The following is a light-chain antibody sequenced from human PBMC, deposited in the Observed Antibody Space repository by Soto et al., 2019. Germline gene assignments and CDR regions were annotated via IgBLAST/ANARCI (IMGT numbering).Light chain of an antibody. J-gene: IGKJ5*01. CDR1: QGISSY. CDR2: ASS. CDR3: PRTYSTPFT. Sequence: DDQMTQSPFTVSASVGERVSITCRASQGISSYLAWYQQKPGKAPKLLIYASSSLQSGVPSSFSGCGSGTDFTLTIRSLQPEDFATYYCPRTYSTPFTFCQGTRLE. V-gene: IGKV1-39*01.